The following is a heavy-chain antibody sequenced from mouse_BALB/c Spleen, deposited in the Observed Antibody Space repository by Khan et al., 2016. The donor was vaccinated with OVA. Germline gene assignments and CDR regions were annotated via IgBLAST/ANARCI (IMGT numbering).Heavy chain of an antibody. CDR3: ARGNYYGYYFDY. J-gene: IGHJ2*01. CDR2: ISYSGVT. CDR1: GYSITSCYA. V-gene: IGHV3-2*02. Sequence: VQLKESGPGLVKPSQSLSLTCTVTGYSITSCYAWNWIRQFPGNKLEWMGYISYSGVTSYTPSLKSRISITRDTSNNQFFLLLNSVTTEDSATYYCARGNYYGYYFDYWGQGTTLTVSS. D-gene: IGHD1-1*01.